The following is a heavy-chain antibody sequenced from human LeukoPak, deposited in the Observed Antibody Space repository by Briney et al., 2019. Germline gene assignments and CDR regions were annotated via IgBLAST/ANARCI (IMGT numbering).Heavy chain of an antibody. CDR3: AKDREGLSSGYDLEYFDY. CDR1: GFTVSNKY. Sequence: GGSPRLSCAASGFTVSNKYMSWVRQAPGKGLEWVAVIYSGGSTYYADSVKGRFTISRDNSKNTLFLQMNSLRAEDTAVYYCAKDREGLSSGYDLEYFDYWGQGTLVTVSS. CDR2: IYSGGST. D-gene: IGHD5-12*01. V-gene: IGHV3-53*01. J-gene: IGHJ4*02.